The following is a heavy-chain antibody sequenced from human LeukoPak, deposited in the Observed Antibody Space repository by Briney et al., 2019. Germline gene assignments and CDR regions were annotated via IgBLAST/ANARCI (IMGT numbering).Heavy chain of an antibody. CDR1: GYSITRYA. V-gene: IGHV1-2*02. J-gene: IGHJ4*02. CDR3: ARDRFTMVRGVISDY. D-gene: IGHD3-10*01. CDR2: INPNSGGT. Sequence: ASVKVSCKASGYSITRYAMNWVRQAPGQGLEWMGWINPNSGGTNYAQKFQGRVTMTRDTSISTAYMELSRLRSDDTAVYYCARDRFTMVRGVISDYWGQGTLVTVSS.